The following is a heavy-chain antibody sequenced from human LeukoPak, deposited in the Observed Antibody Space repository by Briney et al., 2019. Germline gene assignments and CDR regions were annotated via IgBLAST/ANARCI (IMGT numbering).Heavy chain of an antibody. CDR1: GFTVSSNY. CDR3: ARSPYGDYARYDFDY. V-gene: IGHV3-66*01. D-gene: IGHD4-17*01. J-gene: IGHJ4*02. CDR2: IYSGGST. Sequence: GGSLRLSCAASGFTVSSNYMSWVRQAPGKGLEWVSVIYSGGSTYYADSVKGRFTISRDNSKNTLYLQMNSLRAEDTAVYYCARSPYGDYARYDFDYWGQGTPVTVSS.